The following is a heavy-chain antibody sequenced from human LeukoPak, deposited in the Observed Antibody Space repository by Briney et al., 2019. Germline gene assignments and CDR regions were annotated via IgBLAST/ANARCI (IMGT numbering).Heavy chain of an antibody. D-gene: IGHD3-22*01. CDR1: GFTFSYYT. V-gene: IGHV3-30-3*01. CDR2: ISYDGSNK. Sequence: GGSLRLSCAASGFTFSYYTMHWVRQAPGKGLEWVAVISYDGSNKYYADSVKGRFTISRDNSKNTLYLQMNSLRAEETAVYYCARVLNYYDSSGYYFSYWGQGTLVTVSS. J-gene: IGHJ4*02. CDR3: ARVLNYYDSSGYYFSY.